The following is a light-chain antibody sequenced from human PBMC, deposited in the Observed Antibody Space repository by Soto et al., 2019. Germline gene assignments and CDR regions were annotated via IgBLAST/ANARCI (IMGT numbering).Light chain of an antibody. V-gene: IGKV3D-20*02. CDR3: QQRSVWPIT. Sequence: IVLTQSPGTLSLSPGERATLSGRASQSVSSSYLAWDQQKPGQAPSLLIYDASHRATGIPARFSGSGSGTDFTLTISSLDPEDCAVYCCQQRSVWPITFGQGALLEIK. CDR2: DAS. CDR1: QSVSSSY. J-gene: IGKJ5*01.